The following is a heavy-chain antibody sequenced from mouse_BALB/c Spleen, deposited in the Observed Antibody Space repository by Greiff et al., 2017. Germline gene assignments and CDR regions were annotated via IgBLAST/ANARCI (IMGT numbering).Heavy chain of an antibody. V-gene: IGHV5-9-4*01. J-gene: IGHJ3*01. CDR3: ASQTGTFAY. CDR1: GFTFSSYA. CDR2: ISSGGSYT. Sequence: EVQLVESGGGLVKPGGSLKLSCAASGFTFSSYAMSWVRQSPEKRLEWVAEISSGGSYTYYPDTVTGRFTISRDNAKNTLYLEMSSLRSEDTAMYYCASQTGTFAYWGQGTLVTVSA. D-gene: IGHD4-1*01.